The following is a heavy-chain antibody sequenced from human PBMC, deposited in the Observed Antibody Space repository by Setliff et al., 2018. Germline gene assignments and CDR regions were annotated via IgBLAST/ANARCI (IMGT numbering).Heavy chain of an antibody. V-gene: IGHV3-20*04. CDR1: GFMFDDYA. Sequence: PGGSLRLSCAASGFMFDDYAMAWVRQVPGKGLEWVSGINWKGLITGYADSVKGRFTISRDNAKSSLYLQMNSLRAEDTAVYYCAKDREAAAGTGGNWYFDLWGRGTLVTVSS. CDR2: INWKGLIT. D-gene: IGHD6-13*01. J-gene: IGHJ2*01. CDR3: AKDREAAAGTGGNWYFDL.